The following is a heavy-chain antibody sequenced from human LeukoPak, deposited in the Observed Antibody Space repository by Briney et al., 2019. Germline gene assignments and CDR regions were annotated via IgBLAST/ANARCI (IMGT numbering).Heavy chain of an antibody. CDR3: ASHGGL. CDR2: ISYDGSNK. D-gene: IGHD5-12*01. CDR1: GFTFSSSG. J-gene: IGHJ4*02. Sequence: RTGRSLRLSCAASGFTFSSSGMHWVRQAPGKGLQWVAVISYDGSNKYYTNSVKGRFTIFRDNSKNTVYLQMNSLRVEDTAVYYCASHGGLWGQGTLVTVSS. V-gene: IGHV3-30*03.